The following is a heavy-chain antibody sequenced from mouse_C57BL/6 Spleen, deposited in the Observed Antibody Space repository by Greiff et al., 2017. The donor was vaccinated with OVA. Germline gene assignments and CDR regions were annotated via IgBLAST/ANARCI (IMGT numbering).Heavy chain of an antibody. CDR3: ARATVVAVQERYFDY. J-gene: IGHJ2*01. CDR2: IDPEDGET. D-gene: IGHD1-1*01. CDR1: GFNIKDYY. V-gene: IGHV14-2*01. Sequence: EVQVVESGAELVKPGASVKLSCTASGFNIKDYYMHWVKQRTEQGLEWIGRIDPEDGETKYAPKFQGKATITADTSSNTAYLQLSSLTSEDTAVYYCARATVVAVQERYFDYWGQGTTLTVSS.